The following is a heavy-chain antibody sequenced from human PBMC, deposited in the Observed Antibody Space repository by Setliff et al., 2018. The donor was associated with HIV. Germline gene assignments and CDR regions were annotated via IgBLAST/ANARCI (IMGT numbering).Heavy chain of an antibody. Sequence: VKVSCKTSGGTLSNYVITWVRQAPGQGLEWMGMIIPMYNIPAYAQKFQGRVTFTADESTSTAYMELSSLSSEDTAVYYCARDQTGVAAAAFGGGSAWSDEGFDIWGQRTMVTVSS. D-gene: IGHD6-13*01. J-gene: IGHJ3*02. CDR1: GGTLSNYV. V-gene: IGHV1-69*15. CDR3: ARDQTGVAAAAFGGGSAWSDEGFDI. CDR2: IIPMYNIP.